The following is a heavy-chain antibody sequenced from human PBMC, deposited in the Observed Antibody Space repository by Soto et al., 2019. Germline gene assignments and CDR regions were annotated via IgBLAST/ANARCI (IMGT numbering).Heavy chain of an antibody. Sequence: PGEPLKISCQASGYSFSNFWIAWVRQMPGEGLEWLGIIYPDDSDTRYSPSFLGQVTISADKSIKTTYLQWSSLKASDTAIYFCASSVLVTSTMNYFDLWGQGTLVTVSS. CDR3: ASSVLVTSTMNYFDL. CDR2: IYPDDSDT. D-gene: IGHD2-8*02. V-gene: IGHV5-51*01. CDR1: GYSFSNFW. J-gene: IGHJ4*02.